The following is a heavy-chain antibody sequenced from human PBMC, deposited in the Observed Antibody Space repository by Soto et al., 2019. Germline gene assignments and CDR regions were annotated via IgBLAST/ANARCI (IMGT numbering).Heavy chain of an antibody. Sequence: GGSLRLSCAASGFTFSNAWMSWVRQAPGKGLEWVGRIKSKTDGGTTDYAAPVKGRFTISRDDSKNTLYLQLNSLKTEDTAVYYCTPDQGIAVAGVSFDYWGQGTLVTVS. CDR2: IKSKTDGGTT. CDR1: GFTFSNAW. CDR3: TPDQGIAVAGVSFDY. D-gene: IGHD6-19*01. J-gene: IGHJ4*02. V-gene: IGHV3-15*01.